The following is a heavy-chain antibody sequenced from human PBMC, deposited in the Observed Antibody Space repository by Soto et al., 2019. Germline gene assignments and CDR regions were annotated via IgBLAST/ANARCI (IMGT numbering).Heavy chain of an antibody. CDR2: ISYDGSNK. D-gene: IGHD6-13*01. J-gene: IGHJ4*02. CDR1: GFTFSSYG. Sequence: QVQLVESGGGVVQPGRSLRLSCAASGFTFSSYGMYWVRQAPGKGLEVVAVISYDGSNKYYADSVKGRFAISRDNSKNTLYLQMNSLRAEDTAVYYCAKALIAAAGTGSYFDYWGQGTLVTVSS. V-gene: IGHV3-30*18. CDR3: AKALIAAAGTGSYFDY.